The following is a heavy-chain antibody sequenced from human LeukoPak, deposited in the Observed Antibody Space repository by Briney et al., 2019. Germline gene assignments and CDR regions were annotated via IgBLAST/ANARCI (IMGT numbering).Heavy chain of an antibody. CDR2: IYYSGST. CDR1: GGSTSSYY. V-gene: IGHV4-59*01. J-gene: IGHJ1*01. Sequence: SETLSLTCTVSGGSTSSYYWSWIRQPPGKGLEWIGYIYYSGSTNYNPSLKSRVTISVDTSKNQFSLKPSSVTAADTAVYYCARLKYYYDSSGYRAEYFQHWGQGTLVTVSS. D-gene: IGHD3-22*01. CDR3: ARLKYYYDSSGYRAEYFQH.